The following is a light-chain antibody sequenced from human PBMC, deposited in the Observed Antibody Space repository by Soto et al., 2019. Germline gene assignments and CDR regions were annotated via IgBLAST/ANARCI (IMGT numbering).Light chain of an antibody. CDR1: RDISNS. V-gene: IGKV1-12*01. J-gene: IGKJ1*01. CDR2: GAA. Sequence: DIQMTQSPSSVSASVGDRLTITCRASRDISNSFAWYQQTPGKAPELLLRGAASLHRGVPSRFSGGGAGTEFTLTISSLQPEDFATYYCQQTSAFPRTFGQGTKVDVK. CDR3: QQTSAFPRT.